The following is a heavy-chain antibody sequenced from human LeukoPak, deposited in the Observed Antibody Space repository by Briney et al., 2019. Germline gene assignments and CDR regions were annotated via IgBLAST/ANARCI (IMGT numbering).Heavy chain of an antibody. J-gene: IGHJ6*02. CDR2: ISGSGGST. CDR3: VKGGTTVSGYYYGMDV. V-gene: IGHV3-23*01. CDR1: GFTFSSYA. Sequence: PGGSLRLSCAASGFTFSSYAMSWVRQAPGKGLEWVSAISGSGGSTYYADSVKGRFTISRDNSKNTLYLQMSSLRAEDTAVFYCVKGGTTVSGYYYGMDVWGQGTTVTVSS. D-gene: IGHD4-11*01.